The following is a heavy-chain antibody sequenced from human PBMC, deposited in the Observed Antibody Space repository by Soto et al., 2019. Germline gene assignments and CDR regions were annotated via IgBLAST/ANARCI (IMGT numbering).Heavy chain of an antibody. CDR2: ISEDESHR. CDR3: ARHPGVIGVTCFNY. V-gene: IGHV3-7*05. CDR1: GFTFSTYW. J-gene: IGHJ4*02. Sequence: EVQLVESGGGLVQPGGSLRLSCAVSGFTFSTYWMTWVRQAPGKGLEWVATISEDESHRYYVDSVKGRFTISRDNARDSLYLQMNSLRAEDTAVYYCARHPGVIGVTCFNYWGQGTLVTVSS. D-gene: IGHD3-10*01.